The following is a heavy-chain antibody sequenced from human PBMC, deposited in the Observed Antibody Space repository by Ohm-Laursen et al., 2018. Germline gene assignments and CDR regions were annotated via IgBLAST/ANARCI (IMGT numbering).Heavy chain of an antibody. CDR3: ARQDYYNSGFDY. Sequence: PGTLSLTCTVSGGSISNYYWSWVRQPPGKGLEWIGYIYNSGSTNYNPSLKSRVTISVDTPKSEFSLKLSSVTAADTAVYYCARQDYYNSGFDYWGQGTLVTVSS. CDR1: GGSISNYY. D-gene: IGHD3-10*01. J-gene: IGHJ4*02. V-gene: IGHV4-59*08. CDR2: IYNSGST.